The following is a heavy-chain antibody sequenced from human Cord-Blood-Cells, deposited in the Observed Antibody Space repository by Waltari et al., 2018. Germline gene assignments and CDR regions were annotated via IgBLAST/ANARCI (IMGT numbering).Heavy chain of an antibody. J-gene: IGHJ5*02. CDR1: GGSFSGYY. CDR3: ARGGPLRFLNWFDP. V-gene: IGHV4-34*01. D-gene: IGHD3-3*01. Sequence: QVQLQQWGAGLLKPSETLSLTCAVYGGSFSGYYWSWIRQPPGTGLEWIGEINHSGSTNYNPSLKSRVTISVDTSKNQFSLKLSSVTAADTAVYYCARGGPLRFLNWFDPWGQGTLVTVSS. CDR2: INHSGST.